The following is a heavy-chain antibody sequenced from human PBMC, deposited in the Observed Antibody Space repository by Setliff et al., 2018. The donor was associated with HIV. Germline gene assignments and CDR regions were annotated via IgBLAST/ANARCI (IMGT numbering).Heavy chain of an antibody. V-gene: IGHV1-2*06. D-gene: IGHD2-8*01. Sequence: ASVKVSCKASGYTFTDYYIHWVRQAPGQGLEWMGRINPNSGGTNYAQKFQGRVTMTRDRSISTAHMELSRLRSDDTAVYYCATNVYCTNGVCLDAFDVWGQGTMVTVSS. CDR2: INPNSGGT. J-gene: IGHJ3*01. CDR3: ATNVYCTNGVCLDAFDV. CDR1: GYTFTDYY.